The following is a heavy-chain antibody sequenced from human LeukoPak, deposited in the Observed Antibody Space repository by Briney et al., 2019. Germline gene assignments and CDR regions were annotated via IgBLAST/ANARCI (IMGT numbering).Heavy chain of an antibody. J-gene: IGHJ4*02. CDR1: GGSFSGYS. V-gene: IGHV4-34*01. D-gene: IGHD3-16*01. CDR3: ARSRMITFGGVSDTIDY. CDR2: IYYSGST. Sequence: SETLSLTCAVYGGSFSGYSWSWIRQSPGKGLEWIGSIYYSGSTYYNPSLKSRVTISVDTSKNQFSLKLSSVTAADTAVYYCARSRMITFGGVSDTIDYWGQGTLVTVSS.